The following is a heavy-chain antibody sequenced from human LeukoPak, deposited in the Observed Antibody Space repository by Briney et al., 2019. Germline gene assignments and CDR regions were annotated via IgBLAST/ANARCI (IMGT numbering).Heavy chain of an antibody. V-gene: IGHV3-23*01. Sequence: GGSLRLSCAASGFTFSSYAMNWVRQAPGKGLEWVSGISGSGGSTYYADSVKGRVTISRDNSKNTLYLQMNSLRAEDTAVYYCAKDSSSGKFNYWGQGTLVTVSS. J-gene: IGHJ4*02. CDR3: AKDSSSGKFNY. CDR2: ISGSGGST. D-gene: IGHD1-26*01. CDR1: GFTFSSYA.